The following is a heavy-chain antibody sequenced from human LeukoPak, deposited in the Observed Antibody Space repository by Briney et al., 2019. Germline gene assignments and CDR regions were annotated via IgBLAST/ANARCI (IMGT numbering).Heavy chain of an antibody. J-gene: IGHJ6*03. CDR3: AKMEGQRLYDYCMDV. D-gene: IGHD3-3*01. CDR1: GFAFSNFA. Sequence: GGSLRPSCAASGFAFSNFAMSWVRQAPGKGLECVSAMSGSCYYTYYVESVKGRFTISRDNSKNTLYLHMNSLRADDTAVYYCAKMEGQRLYDYCMDVWGRGTTVTVSS. V-gene: IGHV3-23*01. CDR2: MSGSCYYT.